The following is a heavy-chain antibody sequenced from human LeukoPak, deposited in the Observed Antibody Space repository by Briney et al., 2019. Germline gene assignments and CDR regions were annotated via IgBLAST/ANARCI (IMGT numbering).Heavy chain of an antibody. CDR2: MHHSGST. CDR1: GGSTTTRSYY. Sequence: SETLSLTCTVSGGSTTTRSYYWGWIRQPPGKGLEWIGSMHHSGSTYYNPSLKSRVTTSVDTSKNQFPLKLSSVTAADTAVYYCASTFPYCSDGTCALGGQGTLVTVSS. CDR3: ASTFPYCSDGTCAL. D-gene: IGHD2-15*01. V-gene: IGHV4-39*06. J-gene: IGHJ4*02.